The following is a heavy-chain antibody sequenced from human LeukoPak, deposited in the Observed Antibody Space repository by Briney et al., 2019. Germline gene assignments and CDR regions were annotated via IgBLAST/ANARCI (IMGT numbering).Heavy chain of an antibody. V-gene: IGHV3-23*01. CDR2: ISSGGGYT. CDR3: ASYCSSRCSPSGFDF. D-gene: IGHD2-2*01. CDR1: GFAFSTYA. J-gene: IGHJ4*02. Sequence: GGSLRLSCAASGFAFSTYAMSWVRQAPGKGLEWVSAISSGGGYTYHADSVKGRFTISRDDSKNTLYLQMSSLRAEDTAVYYCASYCSSRCSPSGFDFWGRGTLVTVSS.